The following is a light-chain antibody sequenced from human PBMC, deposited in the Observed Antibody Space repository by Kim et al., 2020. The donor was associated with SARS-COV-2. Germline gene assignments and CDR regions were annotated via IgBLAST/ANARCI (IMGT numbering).Light chain of an antibody. J-gene: IGKJ1*01. V-gene: IGKV3-15*01. CDR1: QSIDRG. CDR2: DSS. Sequence: PGDGATLSCRASQSIDRGLAWYQQKPGQPPRLLIYDSSTRAPGIPARFRGSGSGTESTLTINSLQSEDLAVYYCQHYNARPPWTFGRGTKLEI. CDR3: QHYNARPPWT.